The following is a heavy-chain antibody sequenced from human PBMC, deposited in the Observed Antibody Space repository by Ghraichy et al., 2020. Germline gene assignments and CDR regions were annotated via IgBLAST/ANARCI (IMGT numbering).Heavy chain of an antibody. V-gene: IGHV3-33*01. Sequence: GGSLRLSCAASGFTFSSYGMHWVRQAPGKGLEWVAVIWYDGSNKYYADSVKGRFTISRDNSKNTLYLQMNSLRAEDTAVYYSARGDYDFWSGYFYYYMDVWGKGTTVTVSS. D-gene: IGHD3-3*01. CDR3: ARGDYDFWSGYFYYYMDV. CDR1: GFTFSSYG. CDR2: IWYDGSNK. J-gene: IGHJ6*03.